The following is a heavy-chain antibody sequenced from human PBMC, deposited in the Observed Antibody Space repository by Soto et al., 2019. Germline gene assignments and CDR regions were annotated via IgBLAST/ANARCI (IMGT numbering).Heavy chain of an antibody. D-gene: IGHD2-2*01. Sequence: SETLSLTCTVSGGSIRSSGYYWGWIRRPPGMGLEWIGSIFHSGSTLYTPSLNGRVTISVDTFKNQFSLKMTSVTAADTAVYYCARHATYCSSNSCYEFDFWGQGSLVTV. CDR2: IFHSGST. V-gene: IGHV4-39*01. CDR3: ARHATYCSSNSCYEFDF. J-gene: IGHJ4*02. CDR1: GGSIRSSGYY.